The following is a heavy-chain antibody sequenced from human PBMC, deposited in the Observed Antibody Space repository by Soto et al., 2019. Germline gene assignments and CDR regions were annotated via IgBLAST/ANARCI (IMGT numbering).Heavy chain of an antibody. J-gene: IGHJ6*02. CDR3: ARDRSLKGIAAAGTRSYYYGMDV. Sequence: QVQLQESGPGLVKPSQTLSLTCTVSGGSISSGGYYWSWIRQHPGKGLEWIGYIYYSGSTYYNPSLKSRVTISVDTSKNQFSLKLSSVTAADTAVYYCARDRSLKGIAAAGTRSYYYGMDVWGQGTTVTVSS. CDR2: IYYSGST. CDR1: GGSISSGGYY. D-gene: IGHD6-13*01. V-gene: IGHV4-31*03.